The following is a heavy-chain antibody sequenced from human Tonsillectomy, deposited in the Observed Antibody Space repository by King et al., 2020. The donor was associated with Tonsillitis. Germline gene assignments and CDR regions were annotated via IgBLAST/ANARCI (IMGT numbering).Heavy chain of an antibody. CDR2: ISNIDDIT. CDR3: AKRFSANSGAFDY. V-gene: IGHV3-23*04. Sequence: VQLVESGGGLVQPGESLRLSCAASGFTFSSYAMSWVRQAPGKGLELVSGISNIDDITYYTDSVKGRFTISRENSKNTVYLLMTSLRAEDTAIYYCAKRFSANSGAFDYWGQGTLVSVSS. D-gene: IGHD2-21*01. CDR1: GFTFSSYA. J-gene: IGHJ4*02.